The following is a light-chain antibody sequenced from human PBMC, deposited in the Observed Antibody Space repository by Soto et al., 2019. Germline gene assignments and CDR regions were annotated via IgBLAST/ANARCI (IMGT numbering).Light chain of an antibody. CDR3: QQYGSLPRT. CDR1: QSVSSSY. V-gene: IGKV3-20*01. Sequence: DIVLTQSPGTLSLSPGERATLSCRASQSVSSSYLGWYQQKPGQAPRLLIYGGSSRATGIPDRFSGSGSGTDFTLTTSRLEPEDFAVYYCQQYGSLPRTFGQGTKLEIK. CDR2: GGS. J-gene: IGKJ2*01.